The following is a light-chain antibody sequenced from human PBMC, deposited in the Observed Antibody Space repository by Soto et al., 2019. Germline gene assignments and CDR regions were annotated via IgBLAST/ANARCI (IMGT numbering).Light chain of an antibody. CDR1: QSIGTW. Sequence: DIQMTQSPSTLSASVGDRITITCRASQSIGTWLAWYQQKPGKAPKLLIQKASRLESGVPFRFSGSGSGTEFTLTISDLQPDDFATYCCQQYDSYPLTFGGGTKVEIK. CDR2: KAS. J-gene: IGKJ4*01. CDR3: QQYDSYPLT. V-gene: IGKV1-5*03.